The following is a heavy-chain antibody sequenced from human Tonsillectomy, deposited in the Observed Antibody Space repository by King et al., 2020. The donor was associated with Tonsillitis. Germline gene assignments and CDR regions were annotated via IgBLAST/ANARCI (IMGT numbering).Heavy chain of an antibody. D-gene: IGHD3-3*02. J-gene: IGHJ4*02. CDR3: TRQLPPLLKGIFSDY. V-gene: IGHV1-2*02. CDR1: GYTFTDYY. Sequence: VQLVQSGAEVKKPGASVKVSCKASGYTFTDYYIQWVRQAPGQGFECMGWLNPSSGGRNYAQKFQDRVTMTSDTSITTAYMELRSLRSDDTAVYYCTRQLPPLLKGIFSDYWGQGPLVTVSS. CDR2: LNPSSGGR.